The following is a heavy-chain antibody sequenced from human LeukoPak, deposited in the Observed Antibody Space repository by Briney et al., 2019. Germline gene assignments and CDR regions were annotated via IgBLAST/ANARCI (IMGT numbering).Heavy chain of an antibody. J-gene: IGHJ4*02. CDR1: GFTFSSYE. V-gene: IGHV3-48*03. CDR3: ARLRLLGGASDY. CDR2: ISSSGSTI. Sequence: AGGSLRLSCAASGFTFSSYEMNWVRQAPGKGLEWVSYISSSGSTIYYADSVKGRFTISRDNAKNSLYLQMNSLRAEDTAVYYCARLRLLGGASDYWGQGTLVTVSS. D-gene: IGHD2-21*01.